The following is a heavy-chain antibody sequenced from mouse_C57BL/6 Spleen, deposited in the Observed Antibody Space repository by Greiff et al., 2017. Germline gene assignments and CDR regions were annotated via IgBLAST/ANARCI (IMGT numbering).Heavy chain of an antibody. D-gene: IGHD2-5*01. CDR2: ISYDGSN. Sequence: EVQLQESGPGLVKPSQSLSLTCSVTGYSITSGYYWYWIRQFPGNKLEWMGYISYDGSNNYNPSLKNRISITRDTSKNQFFLKLNSVTTEDTATYYCARDYYSNYGYYFDYWGQGTTLTVSS. CDR1: GYSITSGYY. V-gene: IGHV3-6*01. J-gene: IGHJ2*01. CDR3: ARDYYSNYGYYFDY.